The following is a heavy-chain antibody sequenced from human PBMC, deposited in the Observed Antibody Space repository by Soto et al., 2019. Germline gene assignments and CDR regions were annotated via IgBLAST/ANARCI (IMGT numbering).Heavy chain of an antibody. V-gene: IGHV3-30*03. J-gene: IGHJ4*02. Sequence: QVQLVESGGGVVQPGRSLRLSCAASGFNFSSYGMHWVRQAPGTGLELVALMSYDGSKKYYTDSVKGCFTISRDTSKNTLYLQMNSLRAEDTAVYYCRVGVADWGQGTLVTVSS. CDR3: RVGVAD. CDR1: GFNFSSYG. D-gene: IGHD1-26*01. CDR2: MSYDGSKK.